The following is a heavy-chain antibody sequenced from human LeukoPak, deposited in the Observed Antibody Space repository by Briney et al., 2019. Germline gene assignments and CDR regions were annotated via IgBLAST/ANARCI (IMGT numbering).Heavy chain of an antibody. CDR3: AKNRYSGSYRDFEY. CDR1: GFTFSSYA. CDR2: ISASGAST. D-gene: IGHD1-26*01. J-gene: IGHJ4*02. V-gene: IGHV3-23*01. Sequence: GGSLRLSCAASGFTFSSYAMTWVRQAPGKGLEWVSSISASGASTYYADSVKGRFTISRDNSKDTLYLHTNSLRGEDTAVYYCAKNRYSGSYRDFEYWGQGTLVTAS.